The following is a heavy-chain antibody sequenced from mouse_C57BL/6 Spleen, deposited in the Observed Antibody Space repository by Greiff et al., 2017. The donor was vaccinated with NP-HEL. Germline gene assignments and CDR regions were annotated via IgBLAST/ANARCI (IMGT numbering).Heavy chain of an antibody. V-gene: IGHV1-7*01. CDR1: GYTFTSYW. CDR3: ATLLYQKDWYFDV. D-gene: IGHD2-12*01. J-gene: IGHJ1*03. Sequence: VQRVESGAELAKPGASVKLSCKASGYTFTSYWMHWVKQRPGQGLEWIGYINPSSGYTKYNQKFKDKATLTADKSSSTAYMQLSSLTYEDSAVYYCATLLYQKDWYFDVWGTGTTVTVSS. CDR2: INPSSGYT.